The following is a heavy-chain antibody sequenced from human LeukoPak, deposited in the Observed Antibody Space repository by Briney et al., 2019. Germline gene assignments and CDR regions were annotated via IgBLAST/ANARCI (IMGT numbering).Heavy chain of an antibody. D-gene: IGHD3-10*01. CDR1: GYSISSGYY. CDR2: IYHSGST. Sequence: PSETLSLTCAVSGYSISSGYYWGWIRQPPGKGLEWIGSIYHSGSTYYNPSLKSRVTISVDTSKNQFSLKLSYVTAADTAVYYCARGSTMGRGVIRDYYYYYMDLWSKGTTVTVSS. V-gene: IGHV4-38-2*01. CDR3: ARGSTMGRGVIRDYYYYYMDL. J-gene: IGHJ6*03.